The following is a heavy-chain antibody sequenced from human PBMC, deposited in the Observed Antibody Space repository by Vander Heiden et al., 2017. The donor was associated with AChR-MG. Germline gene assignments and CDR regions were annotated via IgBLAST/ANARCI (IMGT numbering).Heavy chain of an antibody. CDR3: ARFHIVVVPAAKGNWFDP. J-gene: IGHJ5*02. Sequence: QVQLQQWGAGLSKPSETLSLTCAVYGGSFSGYYWSWIRQPPGKGLEWIGEINHSGSTNYNPSLKSRVTISVDTSKNQFSLKLSSVTAADTAVYYCARFHIVVVPAAKGNWFDPWGQGTLVTVSS. D-gene: IGHD2-2*01. V-gene: IGHV4-34*01. CDR1: GGSFSGYY. CDR2: INHSGST.